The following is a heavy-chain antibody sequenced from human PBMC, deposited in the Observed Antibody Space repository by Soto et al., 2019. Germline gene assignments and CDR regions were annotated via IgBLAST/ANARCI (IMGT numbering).Heavy chain of an antibody. CDR2: IYYSGST. Sequence: LALTCTVSGGCISSAGYDVSWIRQHPGKGLEWIGYIYYSGSTYYNPSLKSQVTISVDTSKNQFFLKLSSVTAAGTAVYYCARRGATNARLFDAFDIWGQGTMVT. V-gene: IGHV4-31*01. CDR1: GGCISSAGYD. D-gene: IGHD1-26*01. CDR3: ARRGATNARLFDAFDI. J-gene: IGHJ3*02.